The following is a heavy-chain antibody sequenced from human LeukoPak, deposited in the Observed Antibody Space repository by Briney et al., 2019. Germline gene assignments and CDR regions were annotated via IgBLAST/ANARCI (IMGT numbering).Heavy chain of an antibody. CDR3: AKDFSSSYLGDGFDI. V-gene: IGHV3-23*01. J-gene: IGHJ3*02. Sequence: PGGSLRLSCAASGFTFIDYAMSWVRQATGKGLEWVSGIGNSGHSTYYADSVKGRFTISRDNSRNTLYLQMNSLRVEDTALFYCAKDFSSSYLGDGFDIWGRGTMVTVSA. CDR2: IGNSGHST. D-gene: IGHD3-3*01. CDR1: GFTFIDYA.